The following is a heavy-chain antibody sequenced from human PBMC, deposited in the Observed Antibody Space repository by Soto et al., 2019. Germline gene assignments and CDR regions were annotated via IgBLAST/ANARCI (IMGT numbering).Heavy chain of an antibody. V-gene: IGHV1-69*13. Sequence: GASVKVSCKASGGTFSSYAISWVRQAPGQGLEWMGGIIPIFGTASYAQKFQGRVTITADESTSTAYMELSSLRSEDTAVYYCARGCKAAAGRPPFDYFDYWGQGTLVTVSS. D-gene: IGHD6-13*01. CDR2: IIPIFGTA. CDR3: ARGCKAAAGRPPFDYFDY. J-gene: IGHJ4*02. CDR1: GGTFSSYA.